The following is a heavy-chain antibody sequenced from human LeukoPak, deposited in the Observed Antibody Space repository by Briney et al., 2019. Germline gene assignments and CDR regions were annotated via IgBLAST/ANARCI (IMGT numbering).Heavy chain of an antibody. D-gene: IGHD1/OR15-1a*01. CDR3: ARTAPGTNLGGYYYYMDV. Sequence: GASVKVSCKASGYTFTDYYMHWVQQAPGKGLEWMGRVDPEDGETIYAEKFQGRVTITADTSTDTAYMELSSLRSEDTAVYYCARTAPGTNLGGYYYYMDVWGKGTTVTVSS. J-gene: IGHJ6*03. CDR2: VDPEDGET. CDR1: GYTFTDYY. V-gene: IGHV1-69-2*01.